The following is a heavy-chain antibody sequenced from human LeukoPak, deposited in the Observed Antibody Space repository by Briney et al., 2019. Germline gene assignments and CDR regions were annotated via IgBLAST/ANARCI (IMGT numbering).Heavy chain of an antibody. J-gene: IGHJ4*02. D-gene: IGHD3-3*01. CDR3: ARAYYDFWSGLNSYYFDY. CDR1: GFTVSSNY. V-gene: IGHV3-66*01. CDR2: IYSGGST. Sequence: GGSLRLSCAASGFTVSSNYMSWVRQAPGKGLEWVSVIYSGGSTYYADSVKGRFTISRDNSKNTLYLQMNSLRAEDTAVYYCARAYYDFWSGLNSYYFDYWGQGTLVTVSS.